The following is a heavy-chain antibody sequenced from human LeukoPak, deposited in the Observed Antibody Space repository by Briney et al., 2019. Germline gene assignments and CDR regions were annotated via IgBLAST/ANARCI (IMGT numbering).Heavy chain of an antibody. CDR3: ARTFGELFHFDY. CDR2: IYHSGST. D-gene: IGHD3-10*01. J-gene: IGHJ4*02. CDR1: GGSISSSSYY. V-gene: IGHV4-30-2*01. Sequence: SETLSLTCTASGGSISSSSYYWGWIRQPPGKGLEWIGYIYHSGSTYYNPSLKSRVTISVDRSKNQFSLKLSSVTAADAAVYYCARTFGELFHFDYWGQGTLVTVSS.